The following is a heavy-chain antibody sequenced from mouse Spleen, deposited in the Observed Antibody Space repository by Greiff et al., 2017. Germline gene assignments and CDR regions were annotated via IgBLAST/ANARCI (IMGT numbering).Heavy chain of an antibody. CDR3: ARQGSSSSMDY. V-gene: IGHV5-9-3*01. D-gene: IGHD1-1*01. Sequence: DVKLVESGGGLVKPGGSLKLSCAASGFTFSSYAMSWVRQTPEKRLEWVATISSGGSYTYYPDSVKGRFTISRDNAKNTLYLQMSSLRSEDTAMYYCARQGSSSSMDYWGQGTSVTVSS. CDR2: ISSGGSYT. J-gene: IGHJ4*01. CDR1: GFTFSSYA.